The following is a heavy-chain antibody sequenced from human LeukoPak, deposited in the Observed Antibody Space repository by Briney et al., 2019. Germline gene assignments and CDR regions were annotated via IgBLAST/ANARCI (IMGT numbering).Heavy chain of an antibody. CDR2: ISGSGGST. D-gene: IGHD6-6*01. CDR3: AKDGEYSRNYYMDV. J-gene: IGHJ6*03. Sequence: GGSLRLSCAASGFTFSSYAMSWVRQAPGKGLEWVSAISGSGGSTYYADSVKGRFTISRDNSKNTLYLQMNSLRAEDTAVYYCAKDGEYSRNYYMDVWGKGTTVTVSS. CDR1: GFTFSSYA. V-gene: IGHV3-23*01.